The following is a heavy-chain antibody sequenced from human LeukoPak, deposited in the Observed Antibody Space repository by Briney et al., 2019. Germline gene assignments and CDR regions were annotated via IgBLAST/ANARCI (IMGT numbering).Heavy chain of an antibody. CDR3: ARDRGRSGYYPY. Sequence: ASVKVSCKASGYTFTGYYMHWVRQAPGQGLEWMGWINPNSGGTNYAQKFQGRVTMTRDTSISTAYMELSRLRSDDTAVYYCARDRGRSGYYPYWGQGTLVTVSS. D-gene: IGHD3-22*01. CDR1: GYTFTGYY. V-gene: IGHV1-2*02. J-gene: IGHJ4*02. CDR2: INPNSGGT.